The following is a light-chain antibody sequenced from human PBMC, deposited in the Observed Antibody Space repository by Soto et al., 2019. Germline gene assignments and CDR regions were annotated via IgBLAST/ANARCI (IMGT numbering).Light chain of an antibody. CDR2: DVS. CDR3: VSYTTSSTYV. CDR1: SSDVGAFNY. V-gene: IGLV2-14*03. J-gene: IGLJ1*01. Sequence: QSVLTQPASVSGSPGQSIAISCTGTSSDVGAFNYVSWYQQHPGKAPKFMIFDVSSRPSGVFDRFSGSKSGNTASLTISGLQTEDEADYYCVSYTTSSTYVFGTGTKVTVL.